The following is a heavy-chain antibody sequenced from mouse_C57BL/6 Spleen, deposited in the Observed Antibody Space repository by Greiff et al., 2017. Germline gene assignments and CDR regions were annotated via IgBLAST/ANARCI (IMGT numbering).Heavy chain of an antibody. CDR2: ISSGGSYT. V-gene: IGHV5-6*02. D-gene: IGHD6-1*01. Sequence: EVKLVESGGDLARPGGSLKLSCAASGFTFRSYGLSWFRQTPYKGLEWVATISSGGSYTYSPDSVKGRFTISRDNAKNPLYLQMSSLKSEDTAMYYCARRGQRRGEAMDYWGQGTSVTVSS. J-gene: IGHJ4*01. CDR1: GFTFRSYG. CDR3: ARRGQRRGEAMDY.